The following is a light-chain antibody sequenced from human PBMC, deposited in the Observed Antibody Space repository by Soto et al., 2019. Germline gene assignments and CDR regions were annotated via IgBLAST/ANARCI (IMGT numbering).Light chain of an antibody. Sequence: PGERATLSCRASQSVSSYLAWYQQKPGQAPRLLIYDTSKRATGIPARFSGSGSGTDFTLTISSLEPEDFVVYYCQQRTNWPRSFTFGPGTKVDIK. CDR1: QSVSSY. J-gene: IGKJ3*01. CDR2: DTS. CDR3: QQRTNWPRSFT. V-gene: IGKV3-11*01.